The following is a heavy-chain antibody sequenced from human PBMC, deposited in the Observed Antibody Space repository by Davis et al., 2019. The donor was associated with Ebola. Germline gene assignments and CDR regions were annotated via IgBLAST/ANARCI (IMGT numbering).Heavy chain of an antibody. V-gene: IGHV1-2*04. CDR2: INPNSGGT. J-gene: IGHJ6*02. CDR1: GYTFTGYY. Sequence: AASVRVSCKASGYTFTGYYMHWVRQAPGQGLEWMGWINPNSGGTNYAQKFQGWVTMTRDTSISTAYMELSRLRSDDTAVYYCATGGIAARTYYYYGMDVWGQGTTVTVSS. D-gene: IGHD6-6*01. CDR3: ATGGIAARTYYYYGMDV.